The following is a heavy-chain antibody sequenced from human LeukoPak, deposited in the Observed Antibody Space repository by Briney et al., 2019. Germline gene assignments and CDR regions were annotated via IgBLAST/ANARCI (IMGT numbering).Heavy chain of an antibody. D-gene: IGHD3-16*01. CDR1: GFSFSSYR. CDR2: INWNGGST. Sequence: PGGSLRLSCAASGFSFSSYRMNWVRQAPGKGLEWVSGINWNGGSTGYADSVKGRFTISRDNAKNSLYLQMNSLRAEDTALYYCARVGGYFDYWGQGTLVTVSS. V-gene: IGHV3-20*04. J-gene: IGHJ4*02. CDR3: ARVGGYFDY.